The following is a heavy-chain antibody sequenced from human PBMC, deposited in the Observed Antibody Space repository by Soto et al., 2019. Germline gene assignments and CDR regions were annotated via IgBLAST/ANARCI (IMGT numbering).Heavy chain of an antibody. CDR2: IHHSGST. Sequence: QVQLQESGPGLVKPSETLSLTCAVSGDSISSRNWWSWVRQTPGKGLEYIGEIHHSGSTNYNPSLKSRVTMSVDKSKHQFSLNLNSVTAADTAIYYGARRKLEMMYVGWFDPWGQGTLVTVSS. J-gene: IGHJ5*02. CDR1: GDSISSRNW. CDR3: ARRKLEMMYVGWFDP. D-gene: IGHD2-8*01. V-gene: IGHV4-4*02.